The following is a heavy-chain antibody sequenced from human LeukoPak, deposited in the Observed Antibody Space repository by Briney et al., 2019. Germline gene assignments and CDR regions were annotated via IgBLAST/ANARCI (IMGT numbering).Heavy chain of an antibody. CDR3: ARPVRQWPAGTDAFDI. D-gene: IGHD1-14*01. CDR1: RYSFTSYW. V-gene: IGHV5-51*01. CDR2: IYPGDSDT. Sequence: NHGESLKISCRDSRYSFTSYWIGWVRQMPGKGLEWIGIIYPGDSDTRYSPSFQGQVTISADKSISTAYLQWSSLKASDTAMYYCARPVRQWPAGTDAFDIWGQGTMVTVSS. J-gene: IGHJ3*02.